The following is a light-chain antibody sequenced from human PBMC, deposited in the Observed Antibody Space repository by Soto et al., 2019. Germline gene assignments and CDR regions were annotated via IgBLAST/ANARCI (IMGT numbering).Light chain of an antibody. V-gene: IGKV1-33*01. CDR1: HDVSRN. Sequence: DIQMTQSPSSLYASVGDRVTIACQSSHDVSRNLNWFQQKPGGAPKLLIYDASNLERGVPSRFSGSGSGTHFTFTISSLQPEDVATYYCQQYNSMLSFGGGT. CDR2: DAS. J-gene: IGKJ4*01. CDR3: QQYNSMLS.